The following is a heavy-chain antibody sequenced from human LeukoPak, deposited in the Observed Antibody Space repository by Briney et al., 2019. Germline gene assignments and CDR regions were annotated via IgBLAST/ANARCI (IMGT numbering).Heavy chain of an antibody. V-gene: IGHV3-11*04. Sequence: GGSLRLSCAASGFTFSDYYMSWLRQAPGKGVEWVSYISSSGSTIYYADSVKGRFTISRDNAKKSLYMQMNRLRAEDTAVYYCASDIAPRYCSGGSCPPPRDAFDIWGQGTMVTVSS. D-gene: IGHD2-15*01. CDR2: ISSSGSTI. CDR3: ASDIAPRYCSGGSCPPPRDAFDI. CDR1: GFTFSDYY. J-gene: IGHJ3*02.